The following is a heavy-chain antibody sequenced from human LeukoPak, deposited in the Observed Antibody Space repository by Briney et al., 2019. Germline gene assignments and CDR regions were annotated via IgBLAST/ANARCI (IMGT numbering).Heavy chain of an antibody. J-gene: IGHJ4*02. Sequence: GGSLRLSCVASGFAFSSYWMSWVRLAPGKGLELVANISPDGSAEDYVDSVRGRFAISRDNAKRSLYLQMNSLSPEDTAVYYCANQAYSQFDYWGQGTLVSVSS. D-gene: IGHD4-11*01. CDR2: ISPDGSAE. CDR1: GFAFSSYW. V-gene: IGHV3-7*01. CDR3: ANQAYSQFDY.